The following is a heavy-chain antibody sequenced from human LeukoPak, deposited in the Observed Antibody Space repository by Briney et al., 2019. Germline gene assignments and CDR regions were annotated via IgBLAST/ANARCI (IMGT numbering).Heavy chain of an antibody. V-gene: IGHV4-38-2*01. J-gene: IGHJ6*03. CDR1: GYSISSGYY. CDR3: ARVNYYYYYMDV. Sequence: SETLSLTCAVSGYSISSGYYWGWIRQPPGKGLEWIGSIYHSGSTYYNPSLKSRVTISVDTSKNQFSLKLSSVTAADTAVYYCARVNYYYYYMDVWGKGTTVTVSS. CDR2: IYHSGST. D-gene: IGHD3-22*01.